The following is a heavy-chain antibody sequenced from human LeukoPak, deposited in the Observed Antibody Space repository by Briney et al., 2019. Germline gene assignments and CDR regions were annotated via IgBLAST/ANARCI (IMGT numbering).Heavy chain of an antibody. CDR1: GFTFSSYA. V-gene: IGHV3-23*01. CDR3: ANDGAYDSSGYFMSFNY. J-gene: IGHJ4*02. CDR2: ISGSGGNT. Sequence: GGSLRLSCAASGFTFSSYAMSWVRQAPGKGLEWVSAISGSGGNTYYADSVKGRFTISRDNSKNTLYLQMNSLRAEDTAVYYCANDGAYDSSGYFMSFNYWGQGTLVTVSS. D-gene: IGHD3-22*01.